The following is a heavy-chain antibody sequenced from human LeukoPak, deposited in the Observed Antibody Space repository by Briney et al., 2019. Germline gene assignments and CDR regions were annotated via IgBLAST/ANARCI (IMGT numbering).Heavy chain of an antibody. CDR1: GFTFSNYA. CDR2: IRGSGDGT. D-gene: IGHD4-17*01. J-gene: IGHJ3*01. CDR3: GRDPNGDYVGAFDF. V-gene: IGHV3-23*01. Sequence: GGSLRLSCGAAGFTFSNYAMTWVRQAPGKGLEWVSSIRGSGDGTSYADFVKGRFTMSRDNYQNTLYLQMNSLRAEDTAIYYCGRDPNGDYVGAFDFRGQGTLVTVSS.